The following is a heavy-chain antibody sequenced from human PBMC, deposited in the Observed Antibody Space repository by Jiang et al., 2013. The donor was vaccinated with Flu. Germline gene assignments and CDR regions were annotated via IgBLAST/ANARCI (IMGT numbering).Heavy chain of an antibody. CDR3: ARDCTDGVCYIPGWFDP. CDR2: IIPILRIT. J-gene: IGHJ5*02. D-gene: IGHD2-8*01. V-gene: IGHV1-69*10. Sequence: FSWVRQAPGQGLEWMGGIIPILRITTYAQKFQGRVTITADRSTSTAYMELSSLRSEDTAVYYCARDCTDGVCYIPGWFDPWGQGTLVSVSS.